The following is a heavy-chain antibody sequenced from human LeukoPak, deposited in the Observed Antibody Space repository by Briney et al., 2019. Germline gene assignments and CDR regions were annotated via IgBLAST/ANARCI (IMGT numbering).Heavy chain of an antibody. Sequence: PSETLSLTCAVYGGSFSGYYWGWIRQPPGKGLERIGSLYYSGSTYYNPSLKSRVTISVDTSKDQFSLKLSSVTAADTAVYYCARYSRGGAGNVFDIWGQGTLVTVSS. CDR2: LYYSGST. D-gene: IGHD2-15*01. CDR1: GGSFSGYY. J-gene: IGHJ3*02. CDR3: ARYSRGGAGNVFDI. V-gene: IGHV4-34*01.